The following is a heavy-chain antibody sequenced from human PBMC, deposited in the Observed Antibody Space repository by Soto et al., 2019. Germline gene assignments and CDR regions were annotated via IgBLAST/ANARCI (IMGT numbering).Heavy chain of an antibody. CDR2: ISAYNGNT. CDR3: ARAMIRSGWVQLWLDWFDP. CDR1: GYTFTSYG. D-gene: IGHD5-18*01. V-gene: IGHV1-18*01. J-gene: IGHJ5*02. Sequence: ASVKVSCKASGYTFTSYGISWVRQAPGQRLEWMGWISAYNGNTNYAQKLQGRVTMTTDTSTSTAYMELRSLRSDDTAVYYCARAMIRSGWVQLWLDWFDPWGQGTLVTVSS.